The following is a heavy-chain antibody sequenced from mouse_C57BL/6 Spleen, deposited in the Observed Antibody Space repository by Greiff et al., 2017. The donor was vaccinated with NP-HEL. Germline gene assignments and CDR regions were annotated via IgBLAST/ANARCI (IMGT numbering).Heavy chain of an antibody. Sequence: VQLQQSGPELVKPGASVKISCKASGYAFSSSWMNWVKQRPGKGLEWIGRIYPGDGDTNYNGKFKGKATLTADKSSSTAYMQLSSLTSEDSAVYFCAGCGSGYFEVWGTGTTVTVSS. V-gene: IGHV1-82*01. CDR1: GYAFSSSW. J-gene: IGHJ1*03. CDR3: AGCGSGYFEV. D-gene: IGHD1-1*01. CDR2: IYPGDGDT.